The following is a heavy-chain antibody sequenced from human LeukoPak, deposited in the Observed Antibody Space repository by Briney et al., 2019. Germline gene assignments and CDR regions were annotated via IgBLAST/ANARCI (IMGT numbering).Heavy chain of an antibody. J-gene: IGHJ4*02. CDR2: IIPIFGTA. V-gene: IGHV1-69*05. CDR1: GGTFSSYA. D-gene: IGHD3-22*01. Sequence: ASVKVSCKASGGTFSSYAISWVRQAPGQGLEWMGGIIPIFGTANYAQKFQGRVTITTDEPTSTAYMELSSLRSEDTAVYYCARDSYDSSGRLDYWGQGTLVTVSS. CDR3: ARDSYDSSGRLDY.